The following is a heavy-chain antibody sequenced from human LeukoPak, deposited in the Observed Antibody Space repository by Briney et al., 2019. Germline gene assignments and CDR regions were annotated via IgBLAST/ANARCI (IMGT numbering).Heavy chain of an antibody. D-gene: IGHD5-24*01. V-gene: IGHV3-33*08. CDR2: IWYDGSNK. Sequence: GGSLRLSCAASGFTFSSYSMNWVRQAPGKGLEWVAVIWYDGSNKYYADSVKGRFTISRDNSKNTLYLQMNSLRAEDTAVYYCSVGEATSPYYFDYWGQGTLVTVSS. CDR1: GFTFSSYS. J-gene: IGHJ4*02. CDR3: SVGEATSPYYFDY.